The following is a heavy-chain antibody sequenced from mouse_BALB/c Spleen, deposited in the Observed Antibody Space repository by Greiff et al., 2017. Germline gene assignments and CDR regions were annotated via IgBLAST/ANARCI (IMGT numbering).Heavy chain of an antibody. V-gene: IGHV5-17*02. Sequence: EVNVVESGGGLVQPGGSRKLSCAASGFTFSSFGMHWVRQAPEKGLEWVAYISSGSSTIYYADTVKGRFTISRDNPKNTLFLQMTSLRSEDTAMYYCARSGGGSSFGYWGQGTLVTVSA. J-gene: IGHJ3*01. D-gene: IGHD1-1*01. CDR2: ISSGSSTI. CDR1: GFTFSSFG. CDR3: ARSGGGSSFGY.